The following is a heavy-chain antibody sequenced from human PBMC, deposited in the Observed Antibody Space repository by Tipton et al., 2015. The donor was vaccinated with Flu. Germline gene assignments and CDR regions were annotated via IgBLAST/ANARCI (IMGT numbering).Heavy chain of an antibody. J-gene: IGHJ4*02. CDR2: IYYSGST. CDR3: ARGRGYYYDFDY. Sequence: TLSLTCTVSGGSISSSSYYWGWIRQPPGKGLEWIGSIYYSGSTYYNPSLKSRVTISVDKSKNQFSLKLSSVTAADTAVYYCARGRGYYYDFDYWGQGTLVTVSS. CDR1: GGSISSSSYY. V-gene: IGHV4-39*01. D-gene: IGHD3-22*01.